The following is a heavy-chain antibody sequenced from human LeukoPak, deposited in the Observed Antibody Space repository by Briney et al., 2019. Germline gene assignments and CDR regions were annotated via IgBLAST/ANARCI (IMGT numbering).Heavy chain of an antibody. V-gene: IGHV3-7*02. CDR3: LSGYDSGSFDY. CDR2: IKQDGSEK. Sequence: GGSLRLSCAASGFTFSSYWMSWVRLAPGKGQKWVANIKQDGSEKYYVDSEKGRFTISRDNAKNSLYLQMNSLRAEDTAVYYCLSGYDSGSFDYWGQGTLVTVSS. D-gene: IGHD5-12*01. CDR1: GFTFSSYW. J-gene: IGHJ4*02.